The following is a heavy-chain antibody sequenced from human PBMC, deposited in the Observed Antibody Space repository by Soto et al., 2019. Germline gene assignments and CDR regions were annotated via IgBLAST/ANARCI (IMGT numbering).Heavy chain of an antibody. V-gene: IGHV1-2*02. D-gene: IGHD3-22*01. J-gene: IGHJ3*01. CDR2: INPNSGGT. Sequence: ASVKVSCKASGYAFTGYYMHWVRQAPGQGLEWMGWINPNSGGTNYAQKFQGRVTMTRDRSTSTAYMELRSLRSDDTAVYYCARAFFYQGSDSRGYSFDAFDFWGPGTLVTVS. CDR3: ARAFFYQGSDSRGYSFDAFDF. CDR1: GYAFTGYY.